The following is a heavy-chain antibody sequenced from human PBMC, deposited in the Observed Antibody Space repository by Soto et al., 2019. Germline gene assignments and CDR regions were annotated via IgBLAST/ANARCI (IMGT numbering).Heavy chain of an antibody. Sequence: SETLSLTCTVSGVSIDNFFWSWIRQTPGKGLEWIGYVSRGGAAAYMAEGETTGYNPSLESRATISLDLPKNQFSLKLTSVTAADTAVYYCARDRGGITVSSKPLGEWFDPWGQGTLVTVSS. CDR1: GVSIDNFF. J-gene: IGHJ5*02. D-gene: IGHD3-16*01. CDR3: ARDRGGITVSSKPLGEWFDP. V-gene: IGHV4-59*01. CDR2: VSRGGAA.